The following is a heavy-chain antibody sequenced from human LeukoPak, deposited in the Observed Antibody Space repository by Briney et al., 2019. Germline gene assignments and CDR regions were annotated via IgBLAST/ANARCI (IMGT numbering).Heavy chain of an antibody. CDR2: IYSSGST. J-gene: IGHJ6*02. Sequence: PSETLSLTCTVSGGSISGYSWSWIRQSAGKGLERIGRIYSSGSTNYNPSLKSRATMSVDTSKNHFSLNLSSVTAADTAVYYCARGDSTNQDGDYYGLDVWGQGTTVTVSS. V-gene: IGHV4-4*07. CDR3: ARGDSTNQDGDYYGLDV. D-gene: IGHD5/OR15-5a*01. CDR1: GGSISGYS.